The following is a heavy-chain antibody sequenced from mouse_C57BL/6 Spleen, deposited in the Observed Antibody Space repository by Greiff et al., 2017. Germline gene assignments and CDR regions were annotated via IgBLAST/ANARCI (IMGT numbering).Heavy chain of an antibody. V-gene: IGHV1-15*01. D-gene: IGHD4-1*01. CDR2: IDPETGGT. CDR1: GYTFTDYE. CDR3: TRISLTGYYAMDY. J-gene: IGHJ4*01. Sequence: QVQLKESGAELVRPGASVTLSCKASGYTFTDYEMHWVKQTPVHGLEWIGAIDPETGGTAYNQKFKGKAILTADKSSSTAYMELRSLTSEDSAVYYCTRISLTGYYAMDYWGQGTSVTVSS.